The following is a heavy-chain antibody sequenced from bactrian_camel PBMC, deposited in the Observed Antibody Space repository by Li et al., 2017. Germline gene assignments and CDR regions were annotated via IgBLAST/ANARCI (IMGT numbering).Heavy chain of an antibody. CDR2: INRVDTT. D-gene: IGHD4*01. CDR1: GFTYR. V-gene: IGHV3S67*01. Sequence: QLVESGGDSVQPGGTLELAFTVSGFTYRMAWFRQRPGRKREAVAAINRVDTTFYAGSVKGRFTISRDNAKKTLYLQMNALKPEDTATYYCAADPRPCSVMFDYPLNANTYTNWGQGTQVTVS. CDR3: AADPRPCSVMFDYPLNANTYTN. J-gene: IGHJ4*01.